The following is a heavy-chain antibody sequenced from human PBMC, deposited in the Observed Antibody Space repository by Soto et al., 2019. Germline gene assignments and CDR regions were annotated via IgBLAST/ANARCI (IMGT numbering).Heavy chain of an antibody. CDR2: INPNSGGT. CDR3: ARDIRHNREGGGIYYYFPVWAV. Sequence: ASVKVSCKASGYTFTGYYMHWVRQAPGQGLEWMGWINPNSGGTNYAQKFQGWVTMTRDTSISTAYMELSRLRSDDTAVYYCARDIRHNREGGGIYYYFPVWAVWGKGTTVPVSS. CDR1: GYTFTGYY. J-gene: IGHJ6*04. D-gene: IGHD3-16*01. V-gene: IGHV1-2*04.